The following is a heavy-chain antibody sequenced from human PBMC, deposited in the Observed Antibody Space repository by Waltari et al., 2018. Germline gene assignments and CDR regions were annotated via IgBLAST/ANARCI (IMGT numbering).Heavy chain of an antibody. CDR2: MNPNSGNT. CDR3: ARGHRELSYYFYGMDV. Sequence: QVQLVQSGAEVKKPGASVKVSCKASGYTFSSYDINWMGWMNPNSGNTGYAQKFQGRVTITRNTPLSPAYMGLGSLRSEDTAVYYFARGHRELSYYFYGMDVWGQGTTVTVSS. V-gene: IGHV1-8*03. D-gene: IGHD3-16*02. J-gene: IGHJ6*02. CDR1: GYTFSSYD.